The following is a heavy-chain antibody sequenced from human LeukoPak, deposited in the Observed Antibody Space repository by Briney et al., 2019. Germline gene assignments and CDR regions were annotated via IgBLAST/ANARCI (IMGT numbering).Heavy chain of an antibody. CDR1: GYTFTSYY. Sequence: ASVKVYCKASGYTFTSYYMHWVRQATGQGLEWMGWMNPNSGNTGYAQKFQGRVTITRNTSISTAYMELSSLRSEDTAVYYCARETGTHPGRAFDIWGQGTMVTVSS. D-gene: IGHD1-7*01. CDR3: ARETGTHPGRAFDI. V-gene: IGHV1-8*03. J-gene: IGHJ3*02. CDR2: MNPNSGNT.